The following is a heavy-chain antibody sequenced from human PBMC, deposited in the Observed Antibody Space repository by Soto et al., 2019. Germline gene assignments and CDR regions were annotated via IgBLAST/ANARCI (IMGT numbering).Heavy chain of an antibody. CDR3: AKDLGKSGSYKSDRDDAFDI. Sequence: GSLRLSCAASGFTFSSYAMSWVRQAPGKGLEWVSAISGSGGSTYYADSVKGRFTISRDNSKNTLYLQMNSLRAEDTAVYYCAKDLGKSGSYKSDRDDAFDIWGQGTMVTVSS. V-gene: IGHV3-23*01. CDR2: ISGSGGST. CDR1: GFTFSSYA. J-gene: IGHJ3*02. D-gene: IGHD1-26*01.